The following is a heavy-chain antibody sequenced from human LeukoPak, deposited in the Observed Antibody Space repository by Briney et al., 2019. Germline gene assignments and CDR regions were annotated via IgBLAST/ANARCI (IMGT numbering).Heavy chain of an antibody. CDR1: GFNFDEHA. D-gene: IGHD2-2*03. Sequence: GGSLRLSCAASGFNFDEHAIHWVRQAPGKGLEWVSGISWNSGSIGYADSVRGRFTISRDNTKNSLYLQMNSLRPEDTALYYCAKDMGTVVVPAAMGIDYWGQGTLVTVSS. J-gene: IGHJ4*02. V-gene: IGHV3-9*01. CDR2: ISWNSGSI. CDR3: AKDMGTVVVPAAMGIDY.